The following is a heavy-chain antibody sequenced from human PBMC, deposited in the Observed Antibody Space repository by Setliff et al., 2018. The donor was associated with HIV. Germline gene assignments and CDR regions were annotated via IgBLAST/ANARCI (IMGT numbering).Heavy chain of an antibody. J-gene: IGHJ3*02. CDR2: INHSGST. CDR3: ARAGFWQPDAFDI. Sequence: PSETLSLTCAVYGGSFSGYYWSWIRQPPGKGLEWIGEINHSGSTNYNPSLKSRVTISVDTSKNQFSLKLSSVTAADTAVYYCARAGFWQPDAFDIWGQGTMVTVSS. V-gene: IGHV4-34*01. D-gene: IGHD3-3*01. CDR1: GGSFSGYY.